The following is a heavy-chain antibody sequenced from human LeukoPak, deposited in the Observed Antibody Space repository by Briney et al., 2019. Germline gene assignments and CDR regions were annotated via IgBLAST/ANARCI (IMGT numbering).Heavy chain of an antibody. Sequence: SETLSLTCTVSGGSISSGDYYWSWIRQPPGKGLEWIGYIFYSGSTYYNPSLKSRVTISVDTSKNQFSLKLSSVTAADTAVYYCARTGPAAHDYWGQGTLVTVSS. J-gene: IGHJ4*02. CDR2: IFYSGST. V-gene: IGHV4-30-4*01. D-gene: IGHD2-2*01. CDR1: GGSISSGDYY. CDR3: ARTGPAAHDY.